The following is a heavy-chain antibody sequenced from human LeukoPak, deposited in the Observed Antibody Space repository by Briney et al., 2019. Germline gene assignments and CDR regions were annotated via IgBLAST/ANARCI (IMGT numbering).Heavy chain of an antibody. J-gene: IGHJ6*02. CDR3: AREYSYGYPDYYYYGMDV. CDR2: IWHDGNTQ. CDR1: EFTLSSFW. V-gene: IGHV3-33*08. Sequence: GGSLRLSCAASEFTLSSFWMSWVRQAPGKGLEWVAVIWHDGNTQYYADSVKGRFTISRDNSKNTLYLQMNGLRVEDTAIYYCAREYSYGYPDYYYYGMDVWGQGTTVTVSS. D-gene: IGHD5-18*01.